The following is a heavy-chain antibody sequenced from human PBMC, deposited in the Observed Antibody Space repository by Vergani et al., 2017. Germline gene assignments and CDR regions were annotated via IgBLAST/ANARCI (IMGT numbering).Heavy chain of an antibody. CDR3: ARDWTNGRSRNMDV. J-gene: IGHJ6*03. CDR2: IKQDESEK. V-gene: IGHV3-7*01. D-gene: IGHD3/OR15-3a*01. CDR1: GFSFSSYW. Sequence: EAQLVESGGDLVQPGGSLRLSCVGSGFSFSSYWVSWVRQAPGKGLEWVANIKQDESEKYYGDSVKGRFTITRDNAKNSVFLQMSSLRVEDTAVYYCARDWTNGRSRNMDVWGKGTTVIVSS.